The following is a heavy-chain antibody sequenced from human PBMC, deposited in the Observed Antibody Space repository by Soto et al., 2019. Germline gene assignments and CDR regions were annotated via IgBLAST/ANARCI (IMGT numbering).Heavy chain of an antibody. J-gene: IGHJ4*02. CDR3: AKDHDSSGSAFDY. CDR1: GFTFSSYG. V-gene: IGHV3-30*18. D-gene: IGHD6-19*01. Sequence: QVPLVESGGGVVQPGRSLRLSCAASGFTFSSYGMHWVRQAPGKGLEWVAVISYDGSNKYYADSVKGRFTISRDNSKNTLYRQMNSRRAEDTAGYYCAKDHDSSGSAFDYWGQGTLVT. CDR2: ISYDGSNK.